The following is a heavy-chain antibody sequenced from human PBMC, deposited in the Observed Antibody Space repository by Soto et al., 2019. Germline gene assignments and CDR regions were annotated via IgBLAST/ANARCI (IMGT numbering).Heavy chain of an antibody. CDR2: IWYDGSNK. CDR1: GFTFSSYG. V-gene: IGHV3-33*01. D-gene: IGHD6-6*01. Sequence: GGSLRLSCAASGFTFSSYGMHWVRQAPGKGLEWVAVIWYDGSNKYYADSVKGRFTISRDNSKNTLYLQMNSLRAEDTAVYYCARDTKQLVAVYYYYGMDVWGQGTTVTVS. CDR3: ARDTKQLVAVYYYYGMDV. J-gene: IGHJ6*02.